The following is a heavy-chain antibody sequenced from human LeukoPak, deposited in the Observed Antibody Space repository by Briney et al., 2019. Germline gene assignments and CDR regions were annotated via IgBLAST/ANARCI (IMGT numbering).Heavy chain of an antibody. CDR3: ATDNYGTLDY. D-gene: IGHD3-16*01. Sequence: ASVKVSCKASGYTFTAYYIHWVRRAPGQGLEWMGWIDPRSGATKRTQKFQGRVTMTRDTSITTVYLELNGLTFDDTAVYYCATDNYGTLDYWGQGTLVTVSS. J-gene: IGHJ4*02. CDR2: IDPRSGAT. V-gene: IGHV1-2*02. CDR1: GYTFTAYY.